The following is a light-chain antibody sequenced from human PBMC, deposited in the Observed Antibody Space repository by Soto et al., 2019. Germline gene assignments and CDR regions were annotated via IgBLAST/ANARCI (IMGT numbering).Light chain of an antibody. J-gene: IGLJ1*01. CDR2: EVR. CDR3: SLYTSSSTFV. V-gene: IGLV2-18*01. Sequence: QSALTQPPSVSGSPGQSVTISCTGTSSDLGRYNRVSWHQQPPGTAPKLLIYEVRNRPSGVPDRFSGSKSANTASLTISGLQAEDEADYYCSLYTSSSTFVFGTGTKVTVL. CDR1: SSDLGRYNR.